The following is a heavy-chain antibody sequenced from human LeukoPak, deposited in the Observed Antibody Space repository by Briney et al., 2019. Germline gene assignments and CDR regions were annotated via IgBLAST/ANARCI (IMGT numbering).Heavy chain of an antibody. J-gene: IGHJ4*02. CDR2: ISWNSHKI. CDR3: AKSPGYFDHFDF. D-gene: IGHD3-9*01. CDR1: GFTFDAFA. Sequence: GGSLRLSCVGSGFTFDAFAMHWVRHAPGKGLEWLSGISWNSHKIGYADSVKGRFTISRDNAKNSLYLLMNSLRAEDTALYYCAKSPGYFDHFDFWGQGTLVTVSS. V-gene: IGHV3-9*01.